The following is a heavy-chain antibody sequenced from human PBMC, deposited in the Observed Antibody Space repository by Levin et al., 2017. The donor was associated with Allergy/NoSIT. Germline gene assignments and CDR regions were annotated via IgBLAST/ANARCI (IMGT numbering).Heavy chain of an antibody. CDR3: ARDKEEGSCSDGACYPDY. J-gene: IGHJ4*02. CDR2: ITGSSTII. CDR1: GFTFRSYD. Sequence: GESLKISCAASGFTFRSYDMSWVRQAPGKGLEWISFITGSSTIILYADSVKGRFTISRDNAKSSLYLQMNSLRDEDTAVYYCARDKEEGSCSDGACYPDYWGQGTLVTVSS. V-gene: IGHV3-48*02. D-gene: IGHD2-15*01.